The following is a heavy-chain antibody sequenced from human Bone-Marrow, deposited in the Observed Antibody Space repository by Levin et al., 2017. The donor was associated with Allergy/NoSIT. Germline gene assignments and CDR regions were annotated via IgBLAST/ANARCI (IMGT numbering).Heavy chain of an antibody. J-gene: IGHJ6*03. Sequence: KISCKASGGTFSSYAISWVRQAPGQGLEWMGGIIPIFGTANYAQKFQGRVTITADESTSTAYMELSSLRSEDTAVYYCARSIAARLGDYYYYYYMGVWGKGTTVTVSS. V-gene: IGHV1-69*01. CDR1: GGTFSSYA. CDR3: ARSIAARLGDYYYYYYMGV. CDR2: IIPIFGTA. D-gene: IGHD6-6*01.